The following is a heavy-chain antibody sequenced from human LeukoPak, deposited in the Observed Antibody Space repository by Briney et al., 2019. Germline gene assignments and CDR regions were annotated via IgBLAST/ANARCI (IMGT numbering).Heavy chain of an antibody. J-gene: IGHJ6*02. V-gene: IGHV3-23*01. CDR2: ISKSGGNT. D-gene: IGHD3-16*01. CDR3: ATSWGPDTSTSRWGRDGVDV. CDR1: GFTFGSYA. Sequence: GSLRLSCAASGFTFGSYAMSWVRQAPGKGLEWVSAISKSGGNTYYADSVKGRFTISRDNSKNTQYLQMNSLRAEDTAVYYCATSWGPDTSTSRWGRDGVDVWGQGTTVTVSS.